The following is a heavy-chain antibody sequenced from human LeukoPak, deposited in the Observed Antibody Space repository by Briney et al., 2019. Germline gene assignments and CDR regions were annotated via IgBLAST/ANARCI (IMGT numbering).Heavy chain of an antibody. CDR1: GYSFTSYW. Sequence: GESLKISCKGSGYSFTSYWIGWVRQMPGKGLEWMGNIYPGDSDTRYSPSFQGQVTISADKSISTAYLQWSSLKASDTAMYYCASGGYYDSSGYSPFAFDIWGQGTMVTVSS. CDR2: IYPGDSDT. V-gene: IGHV5-51*01. J-gene: IGHJ3*02. CDR3: ASGGYYDSSGYSPFAFDI. D-gene: IGHD3-22*01.